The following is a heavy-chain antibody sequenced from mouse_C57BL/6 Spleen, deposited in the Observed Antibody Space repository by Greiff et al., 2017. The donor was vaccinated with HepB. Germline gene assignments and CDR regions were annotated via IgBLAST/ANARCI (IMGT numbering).Heavy chain of an antibody. CDR3: TSVTGPFAY. CDR1: GFNIKDDY. Sequence: EVQVVESGAELVRPGASVKLSCTASGFNIKDDYMHWVKQRPEQGLEWIGWIDPENGDTEYASKFQGKATITADTSSNTAYLQLSSLTSEDTAVYYCTSVTGPFAYWGQGTLVTVSA. CDR2: IDPENGDT. J-gene: IGHJ3*01. V-gene: IGHV14-4*01. D-gene: IGHD4-1*01.